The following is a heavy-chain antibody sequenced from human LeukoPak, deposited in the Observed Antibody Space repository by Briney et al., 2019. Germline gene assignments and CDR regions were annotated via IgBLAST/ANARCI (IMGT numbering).Heavy chain of an antibody. CDR3: ARDRFWSAPYMGSGYDAFDT. CDR1: GYTFTSYY. J-gene: IGHJ3*02. Sequence: GASVKVSCKASGYTFTSYYMHWVRQAPGQGLEWMGIINPSGGSTSYAQKFQGRVTMTRDTSTSTVYMELSSLRSEDTAVYYCARDRFWSAPYMGSGYDAFDTWGQGTMVTVSS. V-gene: IGHV1-46*01. CDR2: INPSGGST. D-gene: IGHD3-3*01.